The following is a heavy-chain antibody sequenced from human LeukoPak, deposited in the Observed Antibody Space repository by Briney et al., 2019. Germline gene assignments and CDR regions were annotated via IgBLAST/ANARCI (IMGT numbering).Heavy chain of an antibody. CDR2: ISSSSSYI. CDR3: ARDYPQVVAATAVHY. V-gene: IGHV3-21*01. CDR1: GFTFSSYS. D-gene: IGHD2-15*01. J-gene: IGHJ4*02. Sequence: PGGSLRLSCAASGFTFSSYSMNWDRQAPGKGLEWVSSISSSSSYIYYADSVKGRFTISRDNAKNSLYLQMNSLRAEDTAVYYCARDYPQVVAATAVHYWGQGTLVTVSS.